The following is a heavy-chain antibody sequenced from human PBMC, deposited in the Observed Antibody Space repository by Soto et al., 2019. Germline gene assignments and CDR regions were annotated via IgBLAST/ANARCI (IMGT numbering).Heavy chain of an antibody. CDR1: GGSISSGGYY. CDR3: ASTPYDFWSGYSSLWYFDL. Sequence: QVQLQESGPGLVKPSQTLSLTCTVSGGSISSGGYYWSWIRQHPGKGLEWIGYIYYSGSTYYNPSLKSRVTISVDTSKNQFSLKLSSVTAADTAVYYCASTPYDFWSGYSSLWYFDLWGRGTLVTVSS. J-gene: IGHJ2*01. CDR2: IYYSGST. V-gene: IGHV4-31*03. D-gene: IGHD3-3*01.